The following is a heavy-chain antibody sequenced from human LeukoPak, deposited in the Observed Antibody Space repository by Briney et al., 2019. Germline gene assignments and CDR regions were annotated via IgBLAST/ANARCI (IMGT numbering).Heavy chain of an antibody. CDR3: ARSEGARAAYLNLDY. CDR2: INYRGYT. V-gene: IGHV4-31*03. J-gene: IGHJ4*02. D-gene: IGHD2-15*01. Sequence: SETLSLTCTVSGASITSDGYYWTWIRQHPGKGLEWIGKINYRGYTYYNPSLKSRLSISVDTSENQISLKLTSVTAADTAVYYCARSEGARAAYLNLDYWGQGTLVTVFS. CDR1: GASITSDGYY.